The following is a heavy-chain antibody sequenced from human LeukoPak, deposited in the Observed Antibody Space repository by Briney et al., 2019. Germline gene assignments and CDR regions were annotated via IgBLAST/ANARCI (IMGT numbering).Heavy chain of an antibody. CDR1: GFTFSSYE. CDR3: ARGYDYNFFDY. J-gene: IGHJ4*02. D-gene: IGHD5-24*01. Sequence: PGGSLRLSCAASGFTFSSYEMNWVRQAPGKGLEWVSYISSSGSCIYYADSVKGRFTISRDNSENTLYLQMKSLRAEDTAVYYCARGYDYNFFDYWGQGTLVTVSS. V-gene: IGHV3-48*03. CDR2: ISSSGSCI.